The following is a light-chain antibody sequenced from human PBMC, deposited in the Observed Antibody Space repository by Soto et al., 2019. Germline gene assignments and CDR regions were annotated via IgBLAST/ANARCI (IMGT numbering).Light chain of an antibody. CDR1: QGISNY. J-gene: IGKJ5*01. V-gene: IGKV1-9*01. CDR2: AAS. Sequence: DIPLTQSPSFLSASVGDRVTITCRASQGISNYLAWYQQKAGRAPKLLIYAASTLQSGVPSRFSDSGSGTEFTLTISSLQPEDFATYYGQQVNSYPITFGQGTRLEIK. CDR3: QQVNSYPIT.